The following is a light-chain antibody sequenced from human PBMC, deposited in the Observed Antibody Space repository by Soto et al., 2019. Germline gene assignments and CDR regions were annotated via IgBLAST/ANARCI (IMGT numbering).Light chain of an antibody. CDR3: QQYDSSPIT. CDR2: GAS. J-gene: IGKJ5*01. Sequence: EIVLTQSPGTLSLSPGERATLSCRASQSVSSSYLAWYQQKPGQAPRLFIYGASSRATGIPDRFSGSRSGTDFTLTISRLEPEDVAVYYCQQYDSSPITVGQGTRLEIK. CDR1: QSVSSSY. V-gene: IGKV3-20*01.